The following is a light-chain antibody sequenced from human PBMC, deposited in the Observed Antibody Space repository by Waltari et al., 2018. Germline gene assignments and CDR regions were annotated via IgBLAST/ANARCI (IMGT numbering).Light chain of an antibody. J-gene: IGKJ1*01. CDR3: QQYYRYPWT. CDR1: QDIGIY. Sequence: DIQMTHSPLSLSASVGDRVTITFRANQDIGIYLAWIQQRPGKAPQALIYSASGLHGGVPARFSGSGSGSDFTLTITSLQPEDFATYYCQQYYRYPWTFGQGTKVEIK. V-gene: IGKV1-16*01. CDR2: SAS.